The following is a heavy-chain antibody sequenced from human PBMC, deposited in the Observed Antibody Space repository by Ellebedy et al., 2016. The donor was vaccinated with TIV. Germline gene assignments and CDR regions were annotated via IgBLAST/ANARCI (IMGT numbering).Heavy chain of an antibody. CDR3: TRGLAGYGRFDP. CDR2: ISSSGSTI. CDR1: GFTFSDYY. Sequence: GESLKISXAASGFTFSDYYMSWIRQAPGKGLEWVSYISSSGSTIYYADSVKGRFTISRDSAKSTLYLQVISLTTEDTAIYYCTRGLAGYGRFDPWGQGTLVSVSS. V-gene: IGHV3-11*04. J-gene: IGHJ5*02. D-gene: IGHD5-12*01.